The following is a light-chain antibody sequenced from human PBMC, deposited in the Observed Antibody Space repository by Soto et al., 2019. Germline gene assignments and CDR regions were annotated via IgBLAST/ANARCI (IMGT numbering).Light chain of an antibody. V-gene: IGKV3-20*01. J-gene: IGKJ4*01. Sequence: EIVLTQSPGTLSLSPGERATLSCRASQSLSSSFLAWYQHKPGQAPRLLIYGASSRATGIPDRFSGSGSGTDFTLSISRLEPDDFAVYYCQQYGNSPPTFGGGTKVEIK. CDR2: GAS. CDR1: QSLSSSF. CDR3: QQYGNSPPT.